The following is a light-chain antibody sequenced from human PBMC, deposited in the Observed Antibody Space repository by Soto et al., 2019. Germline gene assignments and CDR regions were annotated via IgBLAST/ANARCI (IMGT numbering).Light chain of an antibody. CDR1: SGHSSYA. CDR3: QTWGTGRI. Sequence: QSVLTQSPSASASLGASVKLTCTLSSGHSSYAIAWHQQQPEKGPRYLMKLNSDGSHSKGDGIPDRFSGSSSGAERYLIISSLQSEDEADYYCQTWGTGRIFGGGTKLTVL. V-gene: IGLV4-69*01. CDR2: LNSDGSH. J-gene: IGLJ2*01.